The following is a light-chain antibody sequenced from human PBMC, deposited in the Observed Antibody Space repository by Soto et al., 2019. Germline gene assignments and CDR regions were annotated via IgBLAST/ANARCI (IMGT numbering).Light chain of an antibody. CDR1: QNIRRV. Sequence: EVVMTQSPASLSASPGERVTLSCRPVQNIRRVFAWYQRSPGQAPRLLTSDASTRATGIPPRFSGGGSGTEFTVTISSLQSEDFAIYYCQQYDIWPPYTFGQGTKVEF. CDR3: QQYDIWPPYT. V-gene: IGKV3-15*01. CDR2: DAS. J-gene: IGKJ2*01.